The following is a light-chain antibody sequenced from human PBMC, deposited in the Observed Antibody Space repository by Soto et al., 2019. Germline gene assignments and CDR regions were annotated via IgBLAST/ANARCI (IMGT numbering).Light chain of an antibody. CDR2: KAS. CDR3: QQYNSYSWT. V-gene: IGKV1-5*03. J-gene: IGKJ1*01. Sequence: DIQMTQSPSTLSASVGDRVTITCRASQSISSWLAWYQQKPGKVPNVLIYKASSLESGVPSRFSGSGSGTEFTLTINSLQPDDCATYYCQQYNSYSWTFGQGTKVEIK. CDR1: QSISSW.